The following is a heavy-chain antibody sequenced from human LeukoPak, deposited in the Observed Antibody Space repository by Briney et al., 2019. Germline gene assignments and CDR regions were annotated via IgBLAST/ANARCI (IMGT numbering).Heavy chain of an antibody. CDR2: IYYSGST. CDR3: APTGMAGTVDY. D-gene: IGHD6-19*01. CDR1: GGSISSSSYY. J-gene: IGHJ4*02. Sequence: SETLSLTCTVSGGSISSSSYYCGWIRQPPGKGLEWIGSIYYSGSTYYYPSPMSRVTTSVDDSTNQSSLKLSSVPAADTAVYYCAPTGMAGTVDYWGQGTLVTVSS. V-gene: IGHV4-39*01.